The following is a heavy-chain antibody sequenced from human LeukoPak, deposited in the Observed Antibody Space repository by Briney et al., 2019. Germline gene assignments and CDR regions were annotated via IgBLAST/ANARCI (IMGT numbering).Heavy chain of an antibody. J-gene: IGHJ4*02. CDR1: GGSFSGYY. CDR2: INHSGST. D-gene: IGHD6-6*01. CDR3: ARQYSSSSGPDY. Sequence: PSETLSLTCAVYGGSFSGYYWSWISQPPGKGLEWIGEINHSGSTNYNPSLKSRVTISVDTSKNQFSLKLSSVTAADTAVYYCARQYSSSSGPDYWGQGTLVTVSS. V-gene: IGHV4-34*01.